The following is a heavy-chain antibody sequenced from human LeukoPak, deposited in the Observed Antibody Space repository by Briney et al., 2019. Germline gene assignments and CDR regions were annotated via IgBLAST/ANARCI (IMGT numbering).Heavy chain of an antibody. D-gene: IGHD6-13*01. CDR3: ARRRRSSWAFDY. CDR1: GGSIRSYY. J-gene: IGHJ4*02. CDR2: IYYRGST. Sequence: PSETLSLTCTVSGGSIRSYYWGWIRQPPGKGLEGIGYIYYRGSTNYNPSLKSRVTISVDTSKNQFSLKLSSVTAADTAVYYCARRRRSSWAFDYWGQGTLVTVSS. V-gene: IGHV4-59*08.